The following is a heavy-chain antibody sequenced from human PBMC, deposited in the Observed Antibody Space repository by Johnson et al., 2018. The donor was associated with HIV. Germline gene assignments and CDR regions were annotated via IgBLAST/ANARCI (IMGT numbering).Heavy chain of an antibody. Sequence: QVQLVESGGGVVQPGGSLRLSCAASGFTFNTYGMHWVRHAPGRGLEWVAFISYSGSDTYYVDSVKGRFTVSRDNSENTLYLQMNSLRAEDTAVYYCAKGPNGQLDDAFHIWGQGTMVTVSS. CDR3: AKGPNGQLDDAFHI. D-gene: IGHD6-6*01. CDR2: ISYSGSDT. V-gene: IGHV3-33*05. J-gene: IGHJ3*02. CDR1: GFTFNTYG.